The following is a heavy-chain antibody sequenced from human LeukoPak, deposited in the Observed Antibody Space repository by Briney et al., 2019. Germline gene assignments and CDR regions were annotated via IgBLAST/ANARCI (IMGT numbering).Heavy chain of an antibody. V-gene: IGHV1-46*01. D-gene: IGHD2-15*01. CDR2: INPDGGNT. Sequence: ASVKVSCKASGYTFTNSYIHWVRQAPGQVLEWMGLINPDGGNTNYAQNFQGRVTLTRDTSTSTVYMELRSLRSDDTAVYYCARDCSGGSCADYWGQGTLVTVSS. J-gene: IGHJ4*02. CDR1: GYTFTNSY. CDR3: ARDCSGGSCADY.